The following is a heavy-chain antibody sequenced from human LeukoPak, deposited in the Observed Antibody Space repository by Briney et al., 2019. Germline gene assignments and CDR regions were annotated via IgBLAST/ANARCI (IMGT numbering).Heavy chain of an antibody. D-gene: IGHD5-18*01. CDR3: AKDLIAYSYGYAGRSNFDY. V-gene: IGHV3-23*01. J-gene: IGHJ4*02. Sequence: PGGSLRLSCAASGFTFSSYAMSWVRQAPGKGLEWLSAIGGGGCCASYPDSVKGRFTISRDNSKNTLYLQMNSLRAEDTAIYYCAKDLIAYSYGYAGRSNFDYWGQGTLVTVSS. CDR2: IGGGGCCA. CDR1: GFTFSSYA.